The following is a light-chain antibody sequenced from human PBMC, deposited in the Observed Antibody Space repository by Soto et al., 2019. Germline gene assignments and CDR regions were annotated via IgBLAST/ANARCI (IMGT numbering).Light chain of an antibody. V-gene: IGLV2-14*01. CDR3: SSFTSSTTRV. Sequence: QSALTQPASVSGSPGQSITISCTGSSSDVGGYDYVSWYQQYPGKAPKLMIYDVSNRPSGDSNRFSGSKSGNTASLTISGLQADDEADYYCSSFTSSTTRVFGTGTKLTVL. CDR1: SSDVGGYDY. CDR2: DVS. J-gene: IGLJ1*01.